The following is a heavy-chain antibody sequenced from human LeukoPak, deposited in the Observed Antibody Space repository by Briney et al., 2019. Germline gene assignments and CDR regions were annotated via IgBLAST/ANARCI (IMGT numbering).Heavy chain of an antibody. CDR1: SGSISISSYY. CDR2: INYSGST. CDR3: ARDLVGATELTDY. Sequence: KASETLSLTCTVSSGSISISSYYWGWIRQPPGKGLEWIGSINYSGSTYYNPSLKSRVTISVDTSKNQFSLKLSSVTAADTAVYYCARDLVGATELTDYWGQGTLVTVSS. J-gene: IGHJ4*02. V-gene: IGHV4-39*02. D-gene: IGHD1-26*01.